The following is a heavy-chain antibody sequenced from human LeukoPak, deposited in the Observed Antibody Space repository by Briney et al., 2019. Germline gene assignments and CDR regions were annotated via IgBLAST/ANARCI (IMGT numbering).Heavy chain of an antibody. Sequence: SETLSLTCTVSGGSISSSSYYWAWIRQPPGKGLEWIGSIYYSGSTYYNPSLKSRVTISVDTSKNQFSLILSSVTAADTAVYYCARGSSSSHHPALSWGQGTLVTISS. J-gene: IGHJ4*02. CDR2: IYYSGST. V-gene: IGHV4-39*07. CDR3: ARGSSSSHHPALS. CDR1: GGSISSSSYY. D-gene: IGHD6-13*01.